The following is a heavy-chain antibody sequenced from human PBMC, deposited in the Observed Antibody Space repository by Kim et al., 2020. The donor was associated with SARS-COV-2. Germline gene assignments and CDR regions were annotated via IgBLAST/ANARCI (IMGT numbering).Heavy chain of an antibody. D-gene: IGHD2-2*01. J-gene: IGHJ5*02. CDR1: GGSFSGYY. CDR3: ARGAQDIVVVLAAPSWFDP. Sequence: SETLSLTCAVYGGSFSGYYWSWIRQPPGKGLEWIGEINHSGSTNYNPSLKSRVTISVDTSKNQFSLKLSSVTAADTAVYYCARGAQDIVVVLAAPSWFDP. V-gene: IGHV4-34*01. CDR2: INHSGST.